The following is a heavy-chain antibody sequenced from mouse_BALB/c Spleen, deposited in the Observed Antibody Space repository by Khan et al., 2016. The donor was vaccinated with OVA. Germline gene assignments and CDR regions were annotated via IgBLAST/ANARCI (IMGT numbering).Heavy chain of an antibody. CDR3: ADRCTGSFAY. D-gene: IGHD4-1*01. V-gene: IGHV5-6*01. Sequence: EVELVESGGELVKPGGSLKISCAASGFTFSSYSMSWVRQTPDKRLEWVAYISSGGDYTYYQDSVKGRFTISRDNAKNTLYLQMSDLKSEDTAMYYCADRCTGSFAYWGQGTLVTVSA. CDR2: ISSGGDYT. CDR1: GFTFSSYS. J-gene: IGHJ3*01.